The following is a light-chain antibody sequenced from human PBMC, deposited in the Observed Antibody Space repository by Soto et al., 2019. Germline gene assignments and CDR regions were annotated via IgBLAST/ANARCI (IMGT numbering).Light chain of an antibody. CDR3: QQYIDWPPGT. V-gene: IGKV3-15*01. CDR2: DTS. Sequence: EIVVTQSPATLSVSPGERVTLSCRASQSVSSSLAWYQQRPGQAPRLLIYDTSTRAAGISARFSGSGSGTELTLPISSLQSEDFAFYYCQQYIDWPPGTFGQGTAVEIK. CDR1: QSVSSS. J-gene: IGKJ1*01.